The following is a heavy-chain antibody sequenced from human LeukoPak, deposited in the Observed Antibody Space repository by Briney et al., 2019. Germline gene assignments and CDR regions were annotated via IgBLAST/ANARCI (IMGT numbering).Heavy chain of an antibody. J-gene: IGHJ5*02. Sequence: ASVKVSCKASGYTFTGYYMHWVRQAPGQGLEWMGWINPNSGGTNYAQKFQGRVTMTRDTSISTAYMELSRLRSGDTAVYYCARERYYDSSGYLNWFDPWGQGTLVTVSS. V-gene: IGHV1-2*02. CDR1: GYTFTGYY. CDR2: INPNSGGT. D-gene: IGHD3-22*01. CDR3: ARERYYDSSGYLNWFDP.